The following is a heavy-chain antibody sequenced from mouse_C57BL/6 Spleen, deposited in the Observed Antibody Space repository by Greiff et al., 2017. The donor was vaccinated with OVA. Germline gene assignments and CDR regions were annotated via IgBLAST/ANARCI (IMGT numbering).Heavy chain of an antibody. J-gene: IGHJ3*01. V-gene: IGHV1-26*01. CDR2: INPNNGGT. CDR1: GYTFTDYY. Sequence: VQLQQSGPELVQPGASVKISCKASGYTFTDYYMNWVKQSHGKSLEWIGDINPNNGGTSYNQKFKGKATLTVDKSSSTAYMELRSLTSEDSAVYYCARYRIYDGYYEFAYWGQGTLVTVSA. D-gene: IGHD2-3*01. CDR3: ARYRIYDGYYEFAY.